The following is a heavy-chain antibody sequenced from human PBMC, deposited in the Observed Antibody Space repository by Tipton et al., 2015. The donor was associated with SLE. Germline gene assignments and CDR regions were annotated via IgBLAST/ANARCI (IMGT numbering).Heavy chain of an antibody. CDR2: IYYSGST. CDR1: GDSISGQY. D-gene: IGHD6-13*01. CDR3: ARGHSSSWSDYFDY. V-gene: IGHV4-59*11. J-gene: IGHJ4*02. Sequence: TLSLTCTVSGDSISGQYWSWIRQPPGKGLEWIGYIYYSGSTNYNPSLKSRVTISVDTSKNQFSLKLSSVTAADTAVYYCARGHSSSWSDYFDYWGQGTLVTVSS.